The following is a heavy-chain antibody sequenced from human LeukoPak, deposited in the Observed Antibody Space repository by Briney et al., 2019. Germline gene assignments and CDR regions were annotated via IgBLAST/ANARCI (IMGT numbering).Heavy chain of an antibody. CDR3: ARGHCSGGSCYWYFDL. Sequence: PGGSLRLSCLASGFTFSNSAMHWVRQAPEKGPEYVSAINSDGSSTWYADSVKGRFTISRDNSRSTLYLQMSSLRAEDTAVYYCARGHCSGGSCYWYFDLWGRGTLFSVS. D-gene: IGHD2-15*01. J-gene: IGHJ2*01. V-gene: IGHV3-64D*06. CDR1: GFTFSNSA. CDR2: INSDGSST.